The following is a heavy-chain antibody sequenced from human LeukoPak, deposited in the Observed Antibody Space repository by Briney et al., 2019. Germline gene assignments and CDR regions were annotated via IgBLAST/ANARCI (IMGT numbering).Heavy chain of an antibody. V-gene: IGHV4-30-4*08. J-gene: IGHJ3*02. Sequence: SQTLSLTCTVSGGSIRSGDYYWSWIRQPPGKGPEWIGYIYYSGNTYYNPSLKSRVTISVDTSKKQFSLKLYSVTAADTAVYYCARATITMAIGVPADAFDIWGQGTMVTVSS. CDR1: GGSIRSGDYY. CDR3: ARATITMAIGVPADAFDI. D-gene: IGHD5-24*01. CDR2: IYYSGNT.